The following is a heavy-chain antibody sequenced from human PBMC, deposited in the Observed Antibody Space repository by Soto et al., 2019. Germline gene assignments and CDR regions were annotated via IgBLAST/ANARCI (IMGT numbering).Heavy chain of an antibody. J-gene: IGHJ3*02. CDR1: GGSISSGGYY. D-gene: IGHD5-18*01. CDR2: IYYSVST. CDR3: AREGIRGYSYGSI. Sequence: SETLSLTCTVSGGSISSGGYYWSWIRQHLGKGLEWIVFIYYSVSTYYNPSLKSRFTISVDTSKNQFSLKLSSVTAADTAVYYCAREGIRGYSYGSIWGQGTMVTVSS. V-gene: IGHV4-31*03.